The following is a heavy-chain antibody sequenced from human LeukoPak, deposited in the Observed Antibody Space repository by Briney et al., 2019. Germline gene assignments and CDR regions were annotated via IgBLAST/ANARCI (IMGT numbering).Heavy chain of an antibody. Sequence: GGSLRLSCAASGFTFSSYTMNWVHQAPGKGLEWVSSISSSSSYIYYADSVKGRFTISRDNAKNSLYLQMNSLRAEDTAVYYCAREVTYYYDSSGYYYDYWGQGTLVTVSS. V-gene: IGHV3-21*01. CDR3: AREVTYYYDSSGYYYDY. CDR2: ISSSSSYI. CDR1: GFTFSSYT. D-gene: IGHD3-22*01. J-gene: IGHJ4*02.